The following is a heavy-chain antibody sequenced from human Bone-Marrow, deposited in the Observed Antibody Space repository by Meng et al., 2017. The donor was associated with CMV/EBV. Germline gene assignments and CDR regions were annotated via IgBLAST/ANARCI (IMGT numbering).Heavy chain of an antibody. CDR1: GGSISSGGYY. J-gene: IGHJ6*02. CDR2: IYYSGST. CDR3: ARAHADSYYYYGMDV. Sequence: SETLSLTCTVSGGSISSGGYYWSWIRQPPGKGLEWIGYIYYSGSTNYNPSLKSRVTISVDTSKNQFSLKLSSVTAADTAVYYCARAHADSYYYYGMDVWGQGTTVTVSS. D-gene: IGHD4-17*01. V-gene: IGHV4-61*08.